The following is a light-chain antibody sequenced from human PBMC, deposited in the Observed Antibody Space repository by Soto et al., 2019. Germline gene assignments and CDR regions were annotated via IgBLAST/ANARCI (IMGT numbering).Light chain of an antibody. Sequence: DIQMTQSPSSLSASVGDTVTITCRASQSITAFLNWYQQKPGKAPKLLIYATSTLQSGVPSRFSGSGSGTEFTLTVSSLQPEDFATYYCQQSYSAWYTFGRGTKVDIK. CDR2: ATS. CDR1: QSITAF. V-gene: IGKV1-39*01. CDR3: QQSYSAWYT. J-gene: IGKJ2*01.